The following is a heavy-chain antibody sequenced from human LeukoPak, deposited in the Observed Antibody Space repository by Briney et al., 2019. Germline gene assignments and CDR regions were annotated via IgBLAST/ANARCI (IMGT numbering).Heavy chain of an antibody. CDR3: AKDTGSYASGFNCFDP. CDR2: TYYRSKWYN. J-gene: IGHJ5*02. CDR1: GDSVSSNTAA. Sequence: SQTLSLTCAISGDSVSSNTAAWNWIRQSPSRGLEWLGRTYYRSKWYNDYAVSVKSRITINPDTSKNQFSLQLNSVTPEDTAVYYCAKDTGSYASGFNCFDPWGQGTLVIVSS. V-gene: IGHV6-1*01. D-gene: IGHD6-19*01.